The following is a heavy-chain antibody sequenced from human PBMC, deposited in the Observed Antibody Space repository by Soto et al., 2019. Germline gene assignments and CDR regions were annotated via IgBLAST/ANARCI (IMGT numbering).Heavy chain of an antibody. CDR1: GFTFDDYA. CDR2: ISWNSGSI. J-gene: IGHJ4*02. V-gene: IGHV3-9*01. Sequence: PGGSLRLSCAASGFTFDDYAMHWVRQAPGKGLEWVSGISWNSGSIGYADSVKGRFTISRDNAKNSLYLQMNSLRAEDTAVYYCARAPNPGTFDYWGQGTLVTVSS. CDR3: ARAPNPGTFDY.